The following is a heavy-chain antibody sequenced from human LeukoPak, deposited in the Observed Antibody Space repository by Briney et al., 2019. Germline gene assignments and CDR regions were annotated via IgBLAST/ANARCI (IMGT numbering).Heavy chain of an antibody. J-gene: IGHJ5*02. CDR1: GFVFSNYA. CDR2: ITGDGSTP. V-gene: IGHV3-64*01. D-gene: IGHD5-12*01. Sequence: GGSLRLSCATSGFVFSNYAMNWVRQAPGKGLEYVSAITGDGSTPYYANSVKGRFTISRDNSRNTLYLQMGSLRSEDMAVYYCARVGFSGYDSWGQGTLVTVSS. CDR3: ARVGFSGYDS.